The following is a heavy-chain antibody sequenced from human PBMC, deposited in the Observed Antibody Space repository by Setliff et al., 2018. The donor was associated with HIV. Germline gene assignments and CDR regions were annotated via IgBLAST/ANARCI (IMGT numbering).Heavy chain of an antibody. Sequence: GGSLRLSCAVSEFTVTSSYLYWVRQAPGKGLGWGAVMYSGGNTYYIDCVKGRFTVSRDSSKNTIYLQMNRLRREDTAIYYCVRDHMGMGGYWGQGTPVTVSS. CDR2: MYSGGNT. CDR1: EFTVTSSY. V-gene: IGHV3-66*02. CDR3: VRDHMGMGGY. J-gene: IGHJ4*02. D-gene: IGHD3-16*01.